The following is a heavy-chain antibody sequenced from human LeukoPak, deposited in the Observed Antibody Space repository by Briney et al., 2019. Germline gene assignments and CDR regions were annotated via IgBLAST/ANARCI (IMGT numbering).Heavy chain of an antibody. CDR1: GYTFTSYG. CDR2: ISAYNGNT. Sequence: ASVKVSCKASGYTFTSYGISWVRRAPGQGLEWMGWISAYNGNTNYAQKLQGRVTMTTDTSTSTAYMELRSLRSDDTAVYYCARVSMVRGVIRYNWFYPWGQGTLVTVSS. CDR3: ARVSMVRGVIRYNWFYP. D-gene: IGHD3-10*01. J-gene: IGHJ5*02. V-gene: IGHV1-18*04.